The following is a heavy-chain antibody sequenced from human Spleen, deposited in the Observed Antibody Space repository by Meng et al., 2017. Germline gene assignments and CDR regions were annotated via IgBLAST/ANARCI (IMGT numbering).Heavy chain of an antibody. CDR1: GYSFTNYF. D-gene: IGHD3-9*01. J-gene: IGHJ4*02. V-gene: IGHV1-46*01. Sequence: ASVTVSCKTSGYSFTNYFIHWVRQAPGQRPEWMGVINPSGGTTTYAQKFQGRVTMTRDTSTSTVYMELSSLRSEDTAVYYCARMLPQYFDWLRASYYFDSWGQGTLVTVSS. CDR2: INPSGGTT. CDR3: ARMLPQYFDWLRASYYFDS.